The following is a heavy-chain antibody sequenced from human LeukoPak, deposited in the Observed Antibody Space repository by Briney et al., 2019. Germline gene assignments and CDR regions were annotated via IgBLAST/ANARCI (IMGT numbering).Heavy chain of an antibody. CDR1: GFSVSSYE. Sequence: GGSLRLSCAASGFSVSSYEMNWVRQAPGKGPEWMSYINSIGTTIYYADSVKGRFTVSRDNAKSSLYLQTSSLRVEDTGVYYCARNRGSEVDYWGQGTLVTVSS. V-gene: IGHV3-48*03. CDR3: ARNRGSEVDY. D-gene: IGHD2-15*01. CDR2: INSIGTTI. J-gene: IGHJ4*02.